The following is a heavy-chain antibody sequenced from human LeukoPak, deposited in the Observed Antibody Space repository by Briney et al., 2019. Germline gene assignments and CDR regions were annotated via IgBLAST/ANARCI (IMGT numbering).Heavy chain of an antibody. CDR1: GYTLTSYY. CDR3: ARGHCSSTSCYGLDFFDY. D-gene: IGHD2-2*01. CDR2: INPSGGST. Sequence: ASVKVSCKASGYTLTSYYMHWVRQAPGQGLEWMGIINPSGGSTSCAQKLQGRVTMTRDTSTSTVYMELSSLRPEDTAVYYCARGHCSSTSCYGLDFFDYWGQGTLVTVSS. V-gene: IGHV1-46*03. J-gene: IGHJ4*02.